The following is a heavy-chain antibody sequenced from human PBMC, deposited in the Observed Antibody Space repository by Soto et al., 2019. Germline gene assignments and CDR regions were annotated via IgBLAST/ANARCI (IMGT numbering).Heavy chain of an antibody. Sequence: GGSLRLSCSASGFTFSSYAMHWVRQAPGKGLEYVSAISSNGGSTYYADSVKGRFTISRDNSKNTLYLQMSSLRAEDTAVYYCVKDLGVAALTKEYFQRWGQGTLVTVSS. CDR1: GFTFSSYA. CDR2: ISSNGGST. D-gene: IGHD6-13*01. CDR3: VKDLGVAALTKEYFQR. J-gene: IGHJ1*01. V-gene: IGHV3-64D*06.